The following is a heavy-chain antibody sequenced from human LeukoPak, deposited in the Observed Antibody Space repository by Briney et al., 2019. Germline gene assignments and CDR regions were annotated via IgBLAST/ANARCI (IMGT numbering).Heavy chain of an antibody. CDR2: ISSSGGTI. D-gene: IGHD4-17*01. J-gene: IGHJ4*02. V-gene: IGHV3-48*03. CDR1: GFTFSSYE. CDR3: ARDQDTHTVTKD. Sequence: PGGSLRLSCAASGFTFSSYEMNWVRQAPGKGLEWLSYISSSGGTIHYADSVKGRFTISRDNAKNSLYLQMNSLRAEDTAVYYCARDQDTHTVTKDWGQGTLVTVSS.